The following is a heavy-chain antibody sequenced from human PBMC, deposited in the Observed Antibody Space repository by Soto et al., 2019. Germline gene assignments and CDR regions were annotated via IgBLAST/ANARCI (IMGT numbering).Heavy chain of an antibody. J-gene: IGHJ4*02. CDR1: GYSFGHYW. V-gene: IGHV5-51*01. Sequence: PGESLKISCKGSGYSFGHYWIAWVRQTPGKGLEWMGLIYPDYSDTRYSPSFQGQVTISADKSVNTAYLQWNNLKASDTAFYYCARRPNDDVLTGYYFDSWGQGALVTVSS. D-gene: IGHD3-9*01. CDR2: IYPDYSDT. CDR3: ARRPNDDVLTGYYFDS.